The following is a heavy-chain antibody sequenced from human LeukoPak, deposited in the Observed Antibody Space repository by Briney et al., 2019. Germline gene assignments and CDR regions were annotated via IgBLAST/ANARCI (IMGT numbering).Heavy chain of an antibody. CDR3: ARDTDTNGQSSQLDP. Sequence: GGSLRLSCAASGFTFTNYGMHWVRQAPGKGLEWVAAIQYDGSKTYYGDSVKGRFTISRDTSKNTLYLQMNSLRAEDTAVYFCARDTDTNGQSSQLDPWGQGTLVTVSS. J-gene: IGHJ5*02. CDR1: GFTFTNYG. D-gene: IGHD2-8*01. V-gene: IGHV3-33*05. CDR2: IQYDGSKT.